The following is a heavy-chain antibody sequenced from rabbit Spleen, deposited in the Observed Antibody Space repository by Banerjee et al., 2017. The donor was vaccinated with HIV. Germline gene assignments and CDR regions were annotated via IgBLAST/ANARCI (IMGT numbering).Heavy chain of an antibody. Sequence: QQQLEESGGGLVKPGGTLTLTCTASGFSFSSNYWICWVRQAPGKGLELIACIYTSGGSTWYASWAKGRFTITRSTSLNTVTLQLNSLTAADTATYFCARGRDAGSTTYPYNLWGPGTLVTVS. J-gene: IGHJ4*01. D-gene: IGHD4-2*01. V-gene: IGHV1S43*01. CDR2: IYTSGGST. CDR3: ARGRDAGSTTYPYNL. CDR1: GFSFSSNYW.